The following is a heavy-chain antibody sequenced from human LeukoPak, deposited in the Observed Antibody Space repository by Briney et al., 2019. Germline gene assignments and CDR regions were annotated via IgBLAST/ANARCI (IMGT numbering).Heavy chain of an antibody. Sequence: SETLSLTCTVSGGSISSDYWSWIPQSPGKGLEWIGYIYYSGSTNYNPSLKSRVTISVDTSKNQFSLRLRSVTAADTAVYYCARLIPYYFDYWGRGILVTVSS. CDR1: GGSISSDY. J-gene: IGHJ4*02. CDR2: IYYSGST. CDR3: ARLIPYYFDY. V-gene: IGHV4-59*01.